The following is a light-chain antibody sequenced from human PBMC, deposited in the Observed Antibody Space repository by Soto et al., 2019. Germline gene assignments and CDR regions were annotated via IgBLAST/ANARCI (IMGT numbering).Light chain of an antibody. V-gene: IGKV1-5*03. J-gene: IGKJ1*01. CDR2: KAS. Sequence: DIQMTQSPSTLSASVGDRVTITCRASQSITDWLAWYQQKPGKAPKFLIYKASNLEGGVPSRFSGSGSGTEFTLTISSVQPEDFAPYYCQYWDDYSWTFGQGTRVEIK. CDR1: QSITDW. CDR3: QYWDDYSWT.